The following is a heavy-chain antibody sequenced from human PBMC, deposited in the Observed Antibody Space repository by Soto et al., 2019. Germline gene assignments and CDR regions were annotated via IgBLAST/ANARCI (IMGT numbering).Heavy chain of an antibody. CDR1: GGSISSGGYY. CDR2: IYHSGST. CDR3: ARGAPVRFDP. J-gene: IGHJ5*02. V-gene: IGHV4-30-2*01. D-gene: IGHD2-8*01. Sequence: SETLSLTCTVSGGSISSGGYYWSWIRQPPGKGLEWIGYIYHSGSTYYIPSLKSRVTISVDRSKNQFSLKLSSVTAADTAVYYCARGAPVRFDPWGQGTLVTVSS.